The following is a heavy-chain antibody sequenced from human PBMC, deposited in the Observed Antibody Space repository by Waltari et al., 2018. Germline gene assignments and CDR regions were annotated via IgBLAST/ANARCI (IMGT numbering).Heavy chain of an antibody. D-gene: IGHD4-17*01. J-gene: IGHJ4*02. CDR2: IYYSGGT. Sequence: QVQLQESGPGLVKPSQTLSLTCTVSGGSISSGGFYWSWIRQHPVKGLEWIGYIYYSGGTYYNPSLKSRVTISVDTSKNQFSLKVTSVTAADTAVYYCARRMATMTTFDYWGQGTLVTVSS. CDR1: GGSISSGGFY. V-gene: IGHV4-31*03. CDR3: ARRMATMTTFDY.